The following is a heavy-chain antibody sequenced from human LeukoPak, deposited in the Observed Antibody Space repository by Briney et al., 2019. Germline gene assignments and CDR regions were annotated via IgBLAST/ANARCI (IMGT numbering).Heavy chain of an antibody. CDR1: GGSFSGYY. CDR3: ASPSRGWYSN. Sequence: SETLSLTCAVYGGSFSGYYWSWIRQPPGKGLEWIGEINHSGSTNYNPSLKSRVTISVDTSKNQFSLKLSSVTAADTAVYYCASPSRGWYSNWGQGTLVTVSS. CDR2: INHSGST. V-gene: IGHV4-34*01. J-gene: IGHJ4*02. D-gene: IGHD6-19*01.